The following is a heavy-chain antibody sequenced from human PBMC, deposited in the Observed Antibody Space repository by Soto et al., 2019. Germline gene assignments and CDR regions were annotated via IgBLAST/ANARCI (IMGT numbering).Heavy chain of an antibody. CDR1: GFTFSSHS. CDR3: ARVKFRGYDY. J-gene: IGHJ4*02. CDR2: ISSSSSPI. D-gene: IGHD5-12*01. Sequence: AGSLRLSCAASGFTFSSHSMNWVRQAPGKGLEWVSYISSSSSPIYYADSVKGRFTISRDNAKNSLYLQMNSLRDEDTAVYYCARVKFRGYDYWGQGTLVTVSS. V-gene: IGHV3-48*02.